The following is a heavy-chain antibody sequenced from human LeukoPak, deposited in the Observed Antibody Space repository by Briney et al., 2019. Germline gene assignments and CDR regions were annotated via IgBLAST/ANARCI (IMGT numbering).Heavy chain of an antibody. Sequence: GESLKISCKGSGYSFTSYWIGWVRQMPGKGLEWMGIIYPGDSDTRYSPSFQGQVTISADKSISTAYLQWSSLKASDTAMYYCARQRGYCSGGRWQSCPFDYWGQGTLVTVSS. CDR1: GYSFTSYW. V-gene: IGHV5-51*01. J-gene: IGHJ4*02. D-gene: IGHD2-15*01. CDR2: IYPGDSDT. CDR3: ARQRGYCSGGRWQSCPFDY.